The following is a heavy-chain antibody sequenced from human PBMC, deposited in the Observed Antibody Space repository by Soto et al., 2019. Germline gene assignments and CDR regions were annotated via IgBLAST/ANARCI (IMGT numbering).Heavy chain of an antibody. Sequence: EVQLIESGGGWVQPGTSLRVSCAASGFTFHEYAMHWVRQAPGKGLGWVSGISSDGDTIAYADSVQGRFTVSRDNAKNSLYMQMNSLRADDTAVFYCARDVAMPSGLGLGYWGQGTLVTVSS. V-gene: IGHV3-9*01. CDR3: ARDVAMPSGLGLGY. J-gene: IGHJ4*02. CDR2: ISSDGDTI. CDR1: GFTFHEYA. D-gene: IGHD6-19*01.